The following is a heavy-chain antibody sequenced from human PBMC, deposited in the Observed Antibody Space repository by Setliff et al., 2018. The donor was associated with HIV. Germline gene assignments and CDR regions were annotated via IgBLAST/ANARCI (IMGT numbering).Heavy chain of an antibody. D-gene: IGHD6-13*01. CDR1: GFNVSSHG. CDR2: VWYDGSKN. CDR3: AIIAAGNGFDI. V-gene: IGHV3-33*01. J-gene: IGHJ3*02. Sequence: GGSLRLSCLATGFNVSSHGMHWVRQAPGKGLEWVAVVWYDGSKNYYIDSVKGRFTIFREISKNTLYLQMNRLRIEDTSLYYCAIIAAGNGFDIWGRGTMVTVSS.